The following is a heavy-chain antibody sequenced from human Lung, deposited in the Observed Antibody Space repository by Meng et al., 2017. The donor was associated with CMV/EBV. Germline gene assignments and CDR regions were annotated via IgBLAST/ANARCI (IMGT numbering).Heavy chain of an antibody. J-gene: IGHJ4*02. V-gene: IGHV3-33*06. CDR1: GFIFSSYG. CDR3: AKGAGSVGSIHFDY. CDR2: IWYDGSEK. D-gene: IGHD1-26*01. Sequence: SXRLXCAASGFIFSSYGMHRVRQAPGKGLEWVAVIWYDGSEKYYADSVKGRFIISRDNSRNMLYLQMSSLRAEDTAVYYCAKGAGSVGSIHFDYWGQGXLVTVSS.